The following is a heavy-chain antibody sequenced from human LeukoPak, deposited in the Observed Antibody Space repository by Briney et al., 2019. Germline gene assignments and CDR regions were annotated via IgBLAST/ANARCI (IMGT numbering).Heavy chain of an antibody. J-gene: IGHJ4*02. CDR2: IYYSGNT. CDR1: GGSISNYY. D-gene: IGHD3-10*01. Sequence: LETLSLTCTVSGGSISNYYWSWLRQPPGKGLEWIGYIYYSGNTSFNPSLKSRVTISVDTSKNQFSLKLTSVSAADTAVYYCARSPYGSGSYGFDYWGQGTLVTVSS. CDR3: ARSPYGSGSYGFDY. V-gene: IGHV4-59*12.